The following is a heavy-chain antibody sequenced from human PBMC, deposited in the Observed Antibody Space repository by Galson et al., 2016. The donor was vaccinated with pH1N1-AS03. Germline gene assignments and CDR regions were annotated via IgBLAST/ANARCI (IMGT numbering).Heavy chain of an antibody. Sequence: SVKVSCKASGYTFSNFGMSWVRQAPGQGLVWMGWISPQNGNTQYAQRLEGRVTMTTDTSTSTAYMELWSLTYDDTAVYYCARAAPFDPWGQGTLVIVSS. J-gene: IGHJ5*02. D-gene: IGHD2-15*01. CDR1: GYTFSNFG. V-gene: IGHV1-18*04. CDR2: ISPQNGNT. CDR3: ARAAPFDP.